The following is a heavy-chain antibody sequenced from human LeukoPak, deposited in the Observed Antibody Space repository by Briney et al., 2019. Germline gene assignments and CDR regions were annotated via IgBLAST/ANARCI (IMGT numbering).Heavy chain of an antibody. CDR2: INRSGSFT. CDR3: ARVPVIGTAMIYGVDV. D-gene: IGHD1-1*01. V-gene: IGHV3-11*05. Sequence: PGGSLRLSCAASGVTFGDYYISWICHTPGTGLEWVSHINRSGSFTNYADSVTGRFTISRDNAENLVYLQMNSLTSEDTAVYFCARVPVIGTAMIYGVDVWGQGTTVSVSS. CDR1: GVTFGDYY. J-gene: IGHJ6*02.